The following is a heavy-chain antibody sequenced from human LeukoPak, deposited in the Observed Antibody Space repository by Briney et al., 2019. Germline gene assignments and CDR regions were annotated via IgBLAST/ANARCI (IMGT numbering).Heavy chain of an antibody. CDR2: IYPGDSDT. J-gene: IGHJ6*03. D-gene: IGHD3-22*01. Sequence: GESLKISCKGSGYRFTSYWIGWVRQMPGKGLEWMGVIYPGDSDTRYSPSFQGQVTISADKSISTAYLQWSSLKASDTAMYYCARPLYDSSGPPVTYYYYMDVWGKGTTVTVSS. CDR1: GYRFTSYW. CDR3: ARPLYDSSGPPVTYYYYMDV. V-gene: IGHV5-51*01.